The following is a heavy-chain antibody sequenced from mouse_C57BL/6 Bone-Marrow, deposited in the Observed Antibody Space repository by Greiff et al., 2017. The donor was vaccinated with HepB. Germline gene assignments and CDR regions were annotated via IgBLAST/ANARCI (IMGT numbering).Heavy chain of an antibody. Sequence: EVKLVESGGDLVKPGGSLKLSCAASGLTFSSYGMSWVRQTPDKRLEWVATISSGGSYTYYPDSVKGRFTISRDNAKNTLYLQMSSLKSEDTAMYYCAREIDYDYDKDYFDYWGQGTTLTVSS. CDR3: AREIDYDYDKDYFDY. CDR1: GLTFSSYG. D-gene: IGHD2-4*01. J-gene: IGHJ2*01. CDR2: ISSGGSYT. V-gene: IGHV5-6*02.